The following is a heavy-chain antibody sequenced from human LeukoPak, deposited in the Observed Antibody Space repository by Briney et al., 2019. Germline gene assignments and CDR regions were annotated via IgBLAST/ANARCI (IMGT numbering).Heavy chain of an antibody. Sequence: GGSLRLSCAASGFTFSSYGMHWVRQAPGKGLEWVAFIRYDGSNKYYADSVKGRFTISRDNSKNTLYLQMNSLRAEDTAVYYCTKLWFGELVPYYFDYWGQGTLVTVSS. CDR1: GFTFSSYG. CDR2: IRYDGSNK. CDR3: TKLWFGELVPYYFDY. J-gene: IGHJ4*02. V-gene: IGHV3-30*02. D-gene: IGHD3-10*01.